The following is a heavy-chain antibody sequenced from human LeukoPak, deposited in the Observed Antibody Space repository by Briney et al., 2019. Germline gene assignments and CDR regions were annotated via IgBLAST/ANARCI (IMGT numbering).Heavy chain of an antibody. CDR1: GYTFTSYG. Sequence: ASVKVSCKASGYTFTSYGNSWVRQAPGQGLEWMGWISAYNGNTNYAQKLQGRVTMTTDTSTSTAYMELRSLRSDDTAVYYCARDITGQWLAYDAFDIWGQGTMVTVSS. D-gene: IGHD6-19*01. J-gene: IGHJ3*02. V-gene: IGHV1-18*01. CDR3: ARDITGQWLAYDAFDI. CDR2: ISAYNGNT.